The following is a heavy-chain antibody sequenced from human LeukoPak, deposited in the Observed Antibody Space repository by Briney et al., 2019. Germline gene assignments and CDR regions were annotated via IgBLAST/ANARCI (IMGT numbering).Heavy chain of an antibody. D-gene: IGHD1-14*01. CDR2: FDPEDGET. V-gene: IGHV1-24*01. Sequence: GASVKVSCKVSGYTLTELSMHWVRQAPGKGLEWMGGFDPEDGETIYAQKFQGRATMTEDTSTDTAYMELSSLRSEDTAVYYCATGAQSEDPYYYYYMDVWGKGTTVTVSS. J-gene: IGHJ6*03. CDR1: GYTLTELS. CDR3: ATGAQSEDPYYYYYMDV.